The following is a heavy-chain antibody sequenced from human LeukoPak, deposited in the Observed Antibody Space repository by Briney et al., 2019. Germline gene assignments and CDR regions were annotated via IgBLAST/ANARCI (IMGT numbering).Heavy chain of an antibody. CDR3: AREGCSSTSCLDY. D-gene: IGHD2-2*01. V-gene: IGHV4-30-4*08. J-gene: IGHJ4*02. CDR2: IYYSGST. Sequence: SETLSLTCTVSGGSISSGDYYWSWLRQPPGTGLEWIGYIYYSGSTYYNPSLKSRVTISVDTSKNQFSLKLSSVTAADTAVYYCAREGCSSTSCLDYWGQGTLVTVSS. CDR1: GGSISSGDYY.